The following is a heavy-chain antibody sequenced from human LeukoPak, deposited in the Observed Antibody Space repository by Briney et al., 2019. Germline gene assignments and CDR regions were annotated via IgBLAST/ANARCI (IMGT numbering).Heavy chain of an antibody. J-gene: IGHJ5*02. CDR3: ARRKVRSSWFGWFDP. V-gene: IGHV4-34*01. CDR2: INHSGST. Sequence: QSSETLSLTCAVYGGSFSGYYWSWIRQPPGKGLEWIGEINHSGSTNYNPSLKSRVTISVDTSKNQFSLKLSSVTAADTAVYYCARRKVRSSWFGWFDPWGQGTLVTVSS. D-gene: IGHD6-13*01. CDR1: GGSFSGYY.